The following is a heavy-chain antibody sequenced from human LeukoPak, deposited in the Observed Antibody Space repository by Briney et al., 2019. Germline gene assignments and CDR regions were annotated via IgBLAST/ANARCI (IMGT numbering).Heavy chain of an antibody. J-gene: IGHJ4*02. D-gene: IGHD6-13*01. CDR1: GFTFSSYA. V-gene: IGHV3-30-3*01. CDR3: ARDEAAGTGDYFDY. CDR2: ISYDGSNK. Sequence: GGSLRLSCAASGFTFSSYAMHWVRQAPGKGLEWVAVISYDGSNKYYADSVKGRFTISRDNSKNTLYLQMNSLRAEDTAVYYCARDEAAGTGDYFDYWAQETLVTVSS.